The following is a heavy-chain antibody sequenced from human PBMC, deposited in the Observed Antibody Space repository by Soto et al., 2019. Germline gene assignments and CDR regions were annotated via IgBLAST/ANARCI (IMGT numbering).Heavy chain of an antibody. J-gene: IGHJ5*02. D-gene: IGHD6-13*01. CDR1: GYTFTRYG. Sequence: ASVKVSCKASGYTFTRYGISWVRQAPGQGLEWMGWISAYNGNTNYAQKLQGRVTMTTDTSTSTAYMELRSLRSDDTAVYYCARDRPTVAAAGTDWFDPWGQGTLVTVSS. CDR2: ISAYNGNT. CDR3: ARDRPTVAAAGTDWFDP. V-gene: IGHV1-18*04.